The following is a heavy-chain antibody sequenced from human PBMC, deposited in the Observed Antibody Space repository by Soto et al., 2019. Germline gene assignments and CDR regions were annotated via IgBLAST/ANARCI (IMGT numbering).Heavy chain of an antibody. J-gene: IGHJ4*02. CDR3: AAVRLGELSLFY. CDR2: MNPNSGNT. CDR1: GYTFTSYD. Sequence: QVQLVQSGAEVKKPGASVKVSCKASGYTFTSYDINWVRQATEQGLEWMGWMNPNSGNTGYAQKFQGRVTMTRNTSISTAYMELSSLRSEDTAVYYCAAVRLGELSLFYWGQGTLVTVSS. D-gene: IGHD3-16*02. V-gene: IGHV1-8*01.